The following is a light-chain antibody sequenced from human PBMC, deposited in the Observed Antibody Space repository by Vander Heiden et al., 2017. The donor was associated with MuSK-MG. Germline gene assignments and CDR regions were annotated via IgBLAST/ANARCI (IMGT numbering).Light chain of an antibody. CDR1: QGISNY. Sequence: DIQMTQSSSSLSASVGDRVTITCRASQGISNYLAWYQQKPGKVPKLLIYAASTLQSGVPSRFSGSGSGTDFTLTISSLQPEDVATYYCQKYNSAPPPFGGGTKVEIK. CDR2: AAS. CDR3: QKYNSAPPP. J-gene: IGKJ4*01. V-gene: IGKV1-27*01.